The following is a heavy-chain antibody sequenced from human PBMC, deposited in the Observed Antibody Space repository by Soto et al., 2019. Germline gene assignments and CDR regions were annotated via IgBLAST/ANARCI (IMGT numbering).Heavy chain of an antibody. V-gene: IGHV1-18*01. CDR3: ARVKLVINLVGFDY. CDR1: GYTFNSYG. D-gene: IGHD6-13*01. Sequence: QVQLVQSGAEMKKPGASVKVSCKASGYTFNSYGITWVRQAPGQGLEWMGWLSPYNGNTNYAQKLQGRVTMTADTSTSTAYMELRSLRSDDTAIYYCARVKLVINLVGFDYWGQGTLVTVSS. CDR2: LSPYNGNT. J-gene: IGHJ4*02.